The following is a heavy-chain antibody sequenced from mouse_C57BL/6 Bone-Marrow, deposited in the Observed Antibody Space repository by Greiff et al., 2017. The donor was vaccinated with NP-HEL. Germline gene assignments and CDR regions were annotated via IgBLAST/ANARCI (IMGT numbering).Heavy chain of an antibody. CDR3: ARWGTFFDY. D-gene: IGHD3-3*01. V-gene: IGHV1-22*01. J-gene: IGHJ2*01. CDR2: INPNNGGT. Sequence: VQLQQSGPELVKPGASVKMSCKASGYTFTDYNMHWVKQSHGKSLEWIGYINPNNGGTSYNQKFKGKATLTVNKASSTTYMELRSLTSEDSAVYYCARWGTFFDYWGQGTTLTVSS. CDR1: GYTFTDYN.